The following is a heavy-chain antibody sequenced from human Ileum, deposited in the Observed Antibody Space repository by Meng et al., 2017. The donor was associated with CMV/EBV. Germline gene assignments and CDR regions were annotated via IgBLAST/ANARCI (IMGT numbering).Heavy chain of an antibody. CDR2: IHSDGGST. Sequence: LYCAAYGFTFSSYWMHWVRQAPGKGLVWVSRIHSDGGSTTYADSVKGRFTISRDNAKNTLNLQMNSLRAEDTAVYYCARGGIECFDLWGRGTLVTVSS. CDR3: ARGGIECFDL. CDR1: GFTFSSYW. J-gene: IGHJ2*01. V-gene: IGHV3-74*03. D-gene: IGHD3-10*01.